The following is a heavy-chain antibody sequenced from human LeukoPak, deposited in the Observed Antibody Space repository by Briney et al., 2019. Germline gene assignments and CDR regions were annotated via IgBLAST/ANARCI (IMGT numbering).Heavy chain of an antibody. D-gene: IGHD6-13*01. V-gene: IGHV4-59*01. J-gene: IGHJ4*02. CDR2: IQYSGSA. CDR1: AGSISGYY. Sequence: PSETLSLTCSVSAGSISGYYWSWIRQPPGKGLEWIAYIQYSGSANYNPSLKSRVTISEDTSKNELFLKLSSVTAADTAVYYCARGGIAAAALVHLDYWGQGTLVTVSS. CDR3: ARGGIAAAALVHLDY.